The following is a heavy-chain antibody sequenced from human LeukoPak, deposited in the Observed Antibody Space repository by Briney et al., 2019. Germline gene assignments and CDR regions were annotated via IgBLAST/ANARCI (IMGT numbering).Heavy chain of an antibody. V-gene: IGHV1-18*01. D-gene: IGHD3-10*01. CDR1: GYTFTSYG. J-gene: IGHJ5*02. Sequence: GASVKVSCKASGYTFTSYGISWVRQAPGQGLEWMGWISAYNGNTNYAQKLQGRVTMTTDTSTSTAYMELRSLRSDDTAVYYCARDRENCYGSGSYRTWGQGTLVTVSS. CDR3: ARDRENCYGSGSYRT. CDR2: ISAYNGNT.